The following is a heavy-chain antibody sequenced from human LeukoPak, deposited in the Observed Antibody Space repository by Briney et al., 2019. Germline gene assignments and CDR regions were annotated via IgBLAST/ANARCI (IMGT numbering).Heavy chain of an antibody. V-gene: IGHV5-51*01. D-gene: IGHD3-16*02. Sequence: GESLKISCKGTGYSFTNYWIGWVRQMPGKGLEWMGMISPHGSDTRYSPSFQGQVTISADKSITTAYLQWSSLKASDTAIYYCARRCDSGGYRFWFDPWGQGTLVTVSS. CDR2: ISPHGSDT. J-gene: IGHJ5*02. CDR1: GYSFTNYW. CDR3: ARRCDSGGYRFWFDP.